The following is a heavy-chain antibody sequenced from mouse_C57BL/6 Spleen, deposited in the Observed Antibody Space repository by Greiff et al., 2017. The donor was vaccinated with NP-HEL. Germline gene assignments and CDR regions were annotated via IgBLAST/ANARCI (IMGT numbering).Heavy chain of an antibody. D-gene: IGHD2-4*01. CDR3: ARHYDDAMDY. V-gene: IGHV1-4*01. CDR2: INPSSGYT. J-gene: IGHJ4*01. CDR1: GYTFTSYT. Sequence: QVHVKQSGAELARPGASVKMSCKASGYTFTSYTMHWVKQRPGQGLEWIGYINPSSGYTKYNQKFKDKATLTADKSSSTAYMQLSSLTSEDSAVYYCARHYDDAMDYWGQGTSVTVSS.